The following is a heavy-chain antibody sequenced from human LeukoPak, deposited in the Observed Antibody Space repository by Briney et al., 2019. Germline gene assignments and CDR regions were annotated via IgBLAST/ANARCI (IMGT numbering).Heavy chain of an antibody. J-gene: IGHJ4*02. D-gene: IGHD3-3*01. CDR1: GFTFSTYA. Sequence: GGSLRLSCAASGFTFSTYAMHWVRQAPGKGLEYVSAISSNGGSTYYANSVKGRFTISRDNSKNTLYLQMGSLRAEDMAVYYCARAVDFWSGHDYWGQGTLVTVSS. V-gene: IGHV3-64*01. CDR3: ARAVDFWSGHDY. CDR2: ISSNGGST.